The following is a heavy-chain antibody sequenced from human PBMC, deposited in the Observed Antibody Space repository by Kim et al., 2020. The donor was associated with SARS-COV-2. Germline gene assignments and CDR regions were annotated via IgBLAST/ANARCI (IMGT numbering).Heavy chain of an antibody. CDR3: ARGSSSSWYSTGYYYYYGMDV. CDR2: IYYSGST. V-gene: IGHV4-59*01. Sequence: SETLSLTCTVSGGSISSYYWSWIRQPPGKGLEWIGYIYYSGSTNYNPSLKSRVTISVDTSKNQFSLKLSSVTAADTAVYYCARGSSSSWYSTGYYYYYGMDVWGQETTVTVSS. J-gene: IGHJ6*02. D-gene: IGHD6-13*01. CDR1: GGSISSYY.